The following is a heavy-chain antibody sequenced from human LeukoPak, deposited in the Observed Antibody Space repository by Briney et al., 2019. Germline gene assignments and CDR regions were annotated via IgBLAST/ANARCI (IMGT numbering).Heavy chain of an antibody. V-gene: IGHV1-24*01. D-gene: IGHD3-22*01. CDR3: ATDFAPSGYYAYYFDY. Sequence: GASVKVSCKVSGYTLTELSMHWVRQAPGKGLEWMGGFDPEDGETIYAQKFQGRVTMTEDTSTDTAYMELSSLRSEDTAVYYCATDFAPSGYYAYYFDYWGQGTLVTVSS. CDR1: GYTLTELS. CDR2: FDPEDGET. J-gene: IGHJ4*02.